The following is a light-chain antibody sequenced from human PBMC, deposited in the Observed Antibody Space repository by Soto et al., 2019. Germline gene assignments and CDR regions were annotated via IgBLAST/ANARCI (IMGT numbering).Light chain of an antibody. J-gene: IGKJ1*01. Sequence: EIVMTQSPATLSVSPGERATLSCRASQSVSSSYLAWYQQKPGQAPRLLIYGASSRATGIPDRFSGSGSGTDFTLTISRLEPEDFAVYYCHQYDTSPQTFGQGTKVDIK. CDR2: GAS. CDR3: HQYDTSPQT. V-gene: IGKV3-20*01. CDR1: QSVSSSY.